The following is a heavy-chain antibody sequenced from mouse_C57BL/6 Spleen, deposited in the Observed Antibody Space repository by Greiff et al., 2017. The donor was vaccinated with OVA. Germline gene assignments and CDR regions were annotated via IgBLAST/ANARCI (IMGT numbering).Heavy chain of an antibody. D-gene: IGHD2-4*01. CDR1: GFTFSSYA. V-gene: IGHV5-9-1*02. CDR3: TRDSDYDGAMDY. CDR2: ISSGGDYI. J-gene: IGHJ4*01. Sequence: EVKLVESGEGLVKPGGSLKLSCAASGFTFSSYAMSWVRQTPEKRLEWVAYISSGGDYIYYADTVKGRFTISRDNARNTLYLQMSSLKSEDTAMYYCTRDSDYDGAMDYWGQETSVTVSS.